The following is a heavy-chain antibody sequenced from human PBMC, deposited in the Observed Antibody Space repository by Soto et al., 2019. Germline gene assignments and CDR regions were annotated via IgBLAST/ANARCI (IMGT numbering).Heavy chain of an antibody. CDR2: TIPILGTA. CDR3: AREGGVMGASQGWLDP. V-gene: IGHV1-69*08. J-gene: IGHJ5*02. D-gene: IGHD1-26*01. CDR1: GGSFSRNT. Sequence: QVQLVQSGAEVKKPGSSVKVSCKASGGSFSRNTISWVRQAPGQGLEWMGRTIPILGTANYEQKFQGRITITADKSTSTAYMELSSLTSEDTAVYYCAREGGVMGASQGWLDPWGQGTLVTVSS.